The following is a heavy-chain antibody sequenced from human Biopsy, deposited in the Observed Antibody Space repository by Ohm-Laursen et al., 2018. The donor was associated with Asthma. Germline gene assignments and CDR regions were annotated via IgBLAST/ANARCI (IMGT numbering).Heavy chain of an antibody. CDR1: GYTFNSAD. CDR3: ARAVDYSHYYGIDV. Sequence: ASVKVSCKTPGYTFNSADITWVRQAPGQGLEWMGWISVYNGNTKVAQKLQDRVTMITDTSTSTAYMELRSLRSDDTAVYFCARAVDYSHYYGIDVWGQGTTVTVS. V-gene: IGHV1-18*01. D-gene: IGHD3-10*01. CDR2: ISVYNGNT. J-gene: IGHJ6*02.